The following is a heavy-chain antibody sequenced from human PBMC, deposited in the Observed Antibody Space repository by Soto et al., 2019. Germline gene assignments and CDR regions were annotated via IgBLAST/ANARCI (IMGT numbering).Heavy chain of an antibody. Sequence: GGSLRLSCAASGFTFSSYAMSWVRQAPGKGLEWVSAISGSGGSTYYADSVKGRFTISRDNSKNTLYLQMNSLRAEDTAVYYCAKDLGYFDWLLSSDGMDVWGQGTTVTVS. D-gene: IGHD3-9*01. CDR2: ISGSGGST. CDR1: GFTFSSYA. J-gene: IGHJ6*02. CDR3: AKDLGYFDWLLSSDGMDV. V-gene: IGHV3-23*01.